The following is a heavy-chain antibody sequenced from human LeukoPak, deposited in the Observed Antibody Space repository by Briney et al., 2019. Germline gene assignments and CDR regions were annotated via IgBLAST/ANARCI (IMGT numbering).Heavy chain of an antibody. CDR3: ARDLQLWYSGSGYYSYYYYYMDV. Sequence: ASVKVSCKASGYTFTGYYMHWVRQAPGQGLEWMGWINPNSGGTNYAQKFQGRVTMTRDTSISTACMELSRLRSDDTAVYYCARDLQLWYSGSGYYSYYYYYMDVWGKGTTVTISS. CDR2: INPNSGGT. CDR1: GYTFTGYY. J-gene: IGHJ6*03. D-gene: IGHD3-22*01. V-gene: IGHV1-2*02.